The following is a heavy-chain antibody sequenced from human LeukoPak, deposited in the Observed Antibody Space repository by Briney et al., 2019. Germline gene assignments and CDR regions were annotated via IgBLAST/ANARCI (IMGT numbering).Heavy chain of an antibody. J-gene: IGHJ2*01. Sequence: PGGSLRLSCAASGFTFNNYGMHWVRQAPGKGLEWVAFIRYDGSNKYYADSVKGRFTISRDNSKNTLYLQMNSLRAEDTAVYYCAKLLYWYIDLWSRGTLVTVSS. CDR3: AKLLYWYIDL. V-gene: IGHV3-30*02. D-gene: IGHD2-15*01. CDR2: IRYDGSNK. CDR1: GFTFNNYG.